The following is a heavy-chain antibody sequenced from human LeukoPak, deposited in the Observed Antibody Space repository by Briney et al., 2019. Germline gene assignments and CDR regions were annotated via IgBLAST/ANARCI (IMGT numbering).Heavy chain of an antibody. V-gene: IGHV1-8*01. CDR1: GYTFTSYD. J-gene: IGHJ6*02. D-gene: IGHD6-13*01. CDR2: MNPNNGNT. Sequence: GASVKVSCKASGYTFTSYDINWVRQATGQGLEWMGWMNPNNGNTGYAQKFQGRVTITRSTSISTAYMELSSLRSEDTAVYYCARLASSSWPLYYYYGMDVWGPGTTVTVSS. CDR3: ARLASSSWPLYYYYGMDV.